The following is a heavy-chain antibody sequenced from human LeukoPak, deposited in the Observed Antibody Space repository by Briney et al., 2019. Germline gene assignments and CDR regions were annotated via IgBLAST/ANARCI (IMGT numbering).Heavy chain of an antibody. CDR2: ISYSGRT. V-gene: IGHV4-59*08. CDR1: GVSISSYF. D-gene: IGHD4-23*01. Sequence: SETLSLTCTVSGVSISSYFWSWIRQPPGKGLEWIGYISYSGRTNQNPSLKSRVTISVDTSKNQFSLKLSSVTAADTAVYYCARQDHGGYYYYYYGMDVWGQGTTVTVSS. CDR3: ARQDHGGYYYYYYGMDV. J-gene: IGHJ6*02.